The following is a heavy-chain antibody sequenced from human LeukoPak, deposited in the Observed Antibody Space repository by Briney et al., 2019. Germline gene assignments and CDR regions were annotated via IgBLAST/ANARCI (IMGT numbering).Heavy chain of an antibody. CDR1: GFTFSNYG. V-gene: IGHV3-33*01. CDR2: MWYDESKE. Sequence: GGSLRLSCAASGFTFSNYGMHWVRQAPGKGLEWVAVMWYDESKEYSGDSVKGRFTISRDKSKNTLYLQMNSLKVEDTAVYYCARHSDDILTGYYRGFDYWGQGTLVTVSS. D-gene: IGHD3-9*01. CDR3: ARHSDDILTGYYRGFDY. J-gene: IGHJ4*02.